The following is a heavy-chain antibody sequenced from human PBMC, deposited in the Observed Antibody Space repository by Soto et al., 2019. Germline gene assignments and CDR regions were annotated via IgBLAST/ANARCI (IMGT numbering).Heavy chain of an antibody. D-gene: IGHD6-13*01. CDR1: GGSFSGYY. J-gene: IGHJ6*02. Sequence: SETLSLTCAVYGGSFSGYYWSWSRQPPGKGLEWIGEINHSGSTNYNPSLKSRVTISVDTSKNQFSLKLSSVTAADTAVYYCARTNRYSSSWYDYYYGMDVWGQGNTVT. CDR3: ARTNRYSSSWYDYYYGMDV. CDR2: INHSGST. V-gene: IGHV4-34*01.